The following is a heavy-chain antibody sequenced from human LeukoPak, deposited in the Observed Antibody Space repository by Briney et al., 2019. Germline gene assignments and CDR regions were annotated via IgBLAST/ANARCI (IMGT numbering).Heavy chain of an antibody. CDR1: GYTFTGYY. CDR3: ARESYYDSSGPFDP. V-gene: IGHV1-2*02. CDR2: INPNSGGT. Sequence: ASVKVSCKASGYTFTGYYMHWVRQAPGQGLEWMGWINPNSGGTNYAQKFQGRVTMTRDTSISTAYMELSSLRSEDTAVYYCARESYYDSSGPFDPWGQGTLVTVSS. J-gene: IGHJ5*02. D-gene: IGHD3-22*01.